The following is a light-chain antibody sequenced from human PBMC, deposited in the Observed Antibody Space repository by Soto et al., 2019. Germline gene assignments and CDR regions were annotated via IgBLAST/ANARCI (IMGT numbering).Light chain of an antibody. CDR2: AAY. CDR3: QSYNGARET. V-gene: IGKV1-27*01. J-gene: IGKJ3*01. Sequence: DIQMTQSPSSRSASVGDRVTITCRASQDIRNNLAWYQQKPGKVPKVLIYAAYTLQSGVPSRFSGSGSGTEFTLTISSLQPEDVATYYCQSYNGARETFGPGTKVYIK. CDR1: QDIRNN.